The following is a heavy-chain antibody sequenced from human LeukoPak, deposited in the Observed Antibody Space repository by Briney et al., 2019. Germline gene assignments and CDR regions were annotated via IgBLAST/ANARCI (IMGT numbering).Heavy chain of an antibody. J-gene: IGHJ4*02. CDR2: IYTSGST. Sequence: SSETLSLTCTVPGGSISGYYWSWIRQPAGKGLEWIGRIYTSGSTNYNPSLKSRVTMSVDTSKNQFSLKLSSVTAADTAVYYCARASTYYYDSSGYLFDYWGQGTLVTVSS. CDR3: ARASTYYYDSSGYLFDY. D-gene: IGHD3-22*01. V-gene: IGHV4-4*07. CDR1: GGSISGYY.